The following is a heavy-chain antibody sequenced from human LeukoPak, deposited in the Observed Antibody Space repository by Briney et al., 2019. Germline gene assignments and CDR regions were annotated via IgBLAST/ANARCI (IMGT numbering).Heavy chain of an antibody. CDR2: ISSSSSYI. CDR1: GFTFSSYS. Sequence: GGSLRLSCAASGFTFSSYSMNWVRQAPGKGLEWVSSISSSSSYIYYAGSVKGRFTISRDNAKNSLYLQMNSLRAEDTAVYYCARVGYCSSTSCYAFDYWGQGTLVTVSS. CDR3: ARVGYCSSTSCYAFDY. J-gene: IGHJ4*02. D-gene: IGHD2-2*03. V-gene: IGHV3-21*01.